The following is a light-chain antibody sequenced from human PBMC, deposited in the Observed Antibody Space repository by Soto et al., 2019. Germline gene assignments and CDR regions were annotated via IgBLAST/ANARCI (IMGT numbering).Light chain of an antibody. Sequence: QAVVTQEPSLTVSPGGTVTLTRGSSTGAVTSGHYPYWFQQKPGQAPRTLIYDTSNKHSWTPARFSGSLLGGKAALTLSGAQPEDEAEYYCLLSYSGAQAVFGGGTQLTVL. V-gene: IGLV7-46*01. CDR2: DTS. CDR1: TGAVTSGHY. CDR3: LLSYSGAQAV. J-gene: IGLJ2*01.